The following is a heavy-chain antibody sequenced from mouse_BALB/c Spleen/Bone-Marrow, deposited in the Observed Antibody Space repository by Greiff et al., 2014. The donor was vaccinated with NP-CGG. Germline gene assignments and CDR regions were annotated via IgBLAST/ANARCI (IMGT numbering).Heavy chain of an antibody. J-gene: IGHJ3*01. Sequence: VHLVESAAELARPGASVKMSCKASGYTFTSYTVHWVKQRPGQGLEWIGYINPSSGYTEYNQKFKDKTTSTADKSSSTAYMQLSSLTSEDSAVYFCARYWFAYWGQGTLVTVSA. CDR2: INPSSGYT. V-gene: IGHV1-4*02. CDR3: ARYWFAY. CDR1: GYTFTSYT.